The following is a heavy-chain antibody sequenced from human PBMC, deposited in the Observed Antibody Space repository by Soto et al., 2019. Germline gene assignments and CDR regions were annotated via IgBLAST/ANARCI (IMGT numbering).Heavy chain of an antibody. Sequence: QLQLQESGSGLVKPSQTLSLTCAVSGDSMSGGGYAWAWIRQPPGKGLEWIGYIYYSGGTSYNPSLKSRVTISVDRSKNQCSLELMSVTAADTDVYYCVTDRGGGMDVWGQGTTVTVSS. CDR3: VTDRGGGMDV. J-gene: IGHJ6*02. D-gene: IGHD3-10*01. CDR1: GDSMSGGGYA. V-gene: IGHV4-30-2*01. CDR2: IYYSGGT.